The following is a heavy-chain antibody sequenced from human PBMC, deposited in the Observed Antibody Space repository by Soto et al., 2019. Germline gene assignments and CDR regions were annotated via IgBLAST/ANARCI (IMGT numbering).Heavy chain of an antibody. CDR2: IKQDGSEK. Sequence: LRLSCAASGFTFSSYWMSWVRQAPGKGLEWVANIKQDGSEKYYVDSVKGRFTISRDNAKNSLYLQMNSLRAEDTAVYYCAREEYCSGGSCYPPYYYYYGMDVWGQGTTVTVSS. J-gene: IGHJ6*02. V-gene: IGHV3-7*01. D-gene: IGHD2-15*01. CDR3: AREEYCSGGSCYPPYYYYYGMDV. CDR1: GFTFSSYW.